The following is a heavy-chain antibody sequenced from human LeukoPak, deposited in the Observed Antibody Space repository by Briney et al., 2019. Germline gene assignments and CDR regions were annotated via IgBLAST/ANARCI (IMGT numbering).Heavy chain of an antibody. CDR3: ARPVVLGAYLRGAYYFDS. D-gene: IGHD3-16*01. Sequence: PGGSLRLSCAASGFRFSSYGMHWVRQAPGKGLEWVAVVSSDGNKEYYADSVKGRFTISRDNSKNTLYLQMNSLRVEDTAVYYCARPVVLGAYLRGAYYFDSWGQGTLVTVSS. J-gene: IGHJ4*02. CDR1: GFRFSSYG. CDR2: VSSDGNKE. V-gene: IGHV3-30*03.